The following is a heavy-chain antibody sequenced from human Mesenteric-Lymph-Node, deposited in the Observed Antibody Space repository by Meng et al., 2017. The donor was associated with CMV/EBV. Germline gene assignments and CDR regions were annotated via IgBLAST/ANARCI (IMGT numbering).Heavy chain of an antibody. CDR2: IIPILGIA. J-gene: IGHJ5*02. Sequence: QVQQVQSGAEVKKPGSPVKVSCKASGGTFSSYTISWVRQAPGKGLEWMGRIIPILGIANYAQKFQGRVTITADKSTSTAYMELSSLRSEDTAVYYCAGGIAAAGSRWFDPWGQGTLVTVSS. V-gene: IGHV1-69*02. CDR3: AGGIAAAGSRWFDP. CDR1: GGTFSSYT. D-gene: IGHD6-13*01.